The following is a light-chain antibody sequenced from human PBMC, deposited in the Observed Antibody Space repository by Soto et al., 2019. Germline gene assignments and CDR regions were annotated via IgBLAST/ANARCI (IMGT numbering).Light chain of an antibody. Sequence: QSALTQPASVSGSPGQSITISCTGTSSDVGGYNYVSWYQQHPGKAPKLMIYDVSNRPSGVSTRFSGSKSGNTASLTISGLQAEHEADYYCSSYTSSSAYVFGTGTQPTVL. V-gene: IGLV2-14*01. CDR1: SSDVGGYNY. J-gene: IGLJ1*01. CDR3: SSYTSSSAYV. CDR2: DVS.